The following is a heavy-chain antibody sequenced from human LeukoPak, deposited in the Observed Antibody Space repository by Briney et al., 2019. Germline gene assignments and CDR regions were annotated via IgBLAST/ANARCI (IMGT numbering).Heavy chain of an antibody. CDR1: GFTFSRFW. V-gene: IGHV3-7*01. D-gene: IGHD6-19*01. J-gene: IGHJ4*02. CDR3: AREVACTTQRCYEDY. CDR2: IKEDGSAD. Sequence: GGSLRLSCAASGFTFSRFWMTWVRQAPGKGLEWVANIKEDGSADYYVDSVRGRFTIFRDNAENSLYLQMNSLRGDDTAMYYCAREVACTTQRCYEDYWGQGTLVTVSS.